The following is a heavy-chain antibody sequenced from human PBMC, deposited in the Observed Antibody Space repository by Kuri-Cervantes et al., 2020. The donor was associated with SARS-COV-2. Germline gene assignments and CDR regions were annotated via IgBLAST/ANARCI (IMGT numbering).Heavy chain of an antibody. D-gene: IGHD4-11*01. V-gene: IGHV1-24*01. CDR3: ATASPMTTVTNNWFDP. CDR2: FDPEDGET. Sequence: ASVKVSCKASGGTFSNYAFSWVRQAPGPGLEWMGGFDPEDGETIYAQKFQGRVTMTEDTSTDTAYMELSSLRSEDTAVYYCATASPMTTVTNNWFDPWGQGTLVTVSS. CDR1: GGTFSNYA. J-gene: IGHJ5*02.